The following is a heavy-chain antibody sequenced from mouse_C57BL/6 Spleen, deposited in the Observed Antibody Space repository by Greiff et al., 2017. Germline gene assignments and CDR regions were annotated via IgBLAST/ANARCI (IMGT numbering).Heavy chain of an antibody. D-gene: IGHD2-3*01. J-gene: IGHJ2*01. CDR2: IDPSDSYT. V-gene: IGHV1-69*01. Sequence: VQLHQSGAELVMPGASVKLSCKASGYTFTSYWMHWVKQRPGQGLEWIGEIDPSDSYTNYNQKFKGKSTLTVNKSSSTAYMQLSSLTSADSAVYYCARWSGWDYFGYWGQGTTLTVSS. CDR3: ARWSGWDYFGY. CDR1: GYTFTSYW.